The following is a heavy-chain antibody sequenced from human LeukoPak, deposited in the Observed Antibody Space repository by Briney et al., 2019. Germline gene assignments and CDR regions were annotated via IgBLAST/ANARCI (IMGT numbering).Heavy chain of an antibody. CDR3: AKSPTLLPLYYFDY. CDR2: ISSSGSTI. V-gene: IGHV3-11*01. Sequence: GGSLRLSCAASGFTFSDYYMSWIRQAPGKGLEWVSYISSSGSTIYYADSVKGRFTISRDNSKNTLYLQMNSLRAEDTAVYYCAKSPTLLPLYYFDYWGQGTLVTVSS. D-gene: IGHD3-3*01. CDR1: GFTFSDYY. J-gene: IGHJ4*02.